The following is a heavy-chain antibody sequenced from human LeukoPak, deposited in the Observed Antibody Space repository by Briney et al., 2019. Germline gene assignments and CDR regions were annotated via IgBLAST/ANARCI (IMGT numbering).Heavy chain of an antibody. CDR3: AREFGGGYGGFDY. CDR2: IWYDGSNK. D-gene: IGHD3-16*01. V-gene: IGHV3-33*01. Sequence: GRSLRLSCAASGFTFSSYGMHWVRQVPGKGLEWVAVIWYDGSNKYYADSVKGRFTISRDNSKNTLYLQMNSLRAEDTAVYYCAREFGGGYGGFDYWGQGTLDTVSS. J-gene: IGHJ4*02. CDR1: GFTFSSYG.